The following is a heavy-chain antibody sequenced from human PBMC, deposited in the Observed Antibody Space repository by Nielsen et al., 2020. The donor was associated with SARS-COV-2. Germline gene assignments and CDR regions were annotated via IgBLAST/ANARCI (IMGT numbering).Heavy chain of an antibody. D-gene: IGHD3-10*01. CDR2: MNPSSGNT. V-gene: IGHV1-8*01. CDR1: GYTFTSYD. J-gene: IGHJ6*02. CDR3: ARRASMVRGVIRHWYYGMDV. Sequence: ASVKVSCKASGYTFTSYDINWVRQASGQGLEWMGWMNPSSGNTGSAQKFQGRVTMTTSTTMSTAYMELSSLRSEDTAVYYCARRASMVRGVIRHWYYGMDVWGQGTTVTVSS.